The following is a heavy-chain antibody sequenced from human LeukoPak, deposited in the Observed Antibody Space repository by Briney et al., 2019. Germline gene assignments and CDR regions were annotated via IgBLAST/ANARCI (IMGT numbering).Heavy chain of an antibody. J-gene: IGHJ4*02. CDR1: GYTFTSYG. Sequence: GASVKVSCKASGYTFTSYGISWVRQAPGQGLEWMGWISAYNGNTNYAQKLQGRVTMTTDTSTSTAYMELRSLRSDDTAVYYCARGRVGRYGDYVPGDYWGQGTLVTVSS. CDR2: ISAYNGNT. D-gene: IGHD4-17*01. CDR3: ARGRVGRYGDYVPGDY. V-gene: IGHV1-18*01.